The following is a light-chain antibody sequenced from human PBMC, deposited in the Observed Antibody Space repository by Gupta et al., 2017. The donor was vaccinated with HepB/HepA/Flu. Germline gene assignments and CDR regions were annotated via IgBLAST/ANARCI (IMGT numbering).Light chain of an antibody. V-gene: IGKV1-33*01. CDR1: QDIRNY. J-gene: IGKJ4*01. CDR2: DAS. CDR3: QQYDNLPRT. Sequence: DIQMTQSPSSLSASVGDRVTITCQASQDIRNYLNWYQQKPGKAPKLLIYDASNLETGVPSRFSGSGSGTHFTLTISSLQPEDIATYDCQQYDNLPRTFGGGTKVEIK.